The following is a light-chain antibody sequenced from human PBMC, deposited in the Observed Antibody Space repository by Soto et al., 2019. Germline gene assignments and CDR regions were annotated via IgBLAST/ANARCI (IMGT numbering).Light chain of an antibody. CDR3: QQYNNWPHT. CDR2: FAS. Sequence: EIVMTQSPATLSVSPGERATLSCRASQSVSSKLAWFQQKPGQAPRLLIYFASTRATDIPARFSGSGSGTEFTLTISSFQSEDFAVYYCQQYNNWPHTFGQGTKLEIK. V-gene: IGKV3-15*01. CDR1: QSVSSK. J-gene: IGKJ2*01.